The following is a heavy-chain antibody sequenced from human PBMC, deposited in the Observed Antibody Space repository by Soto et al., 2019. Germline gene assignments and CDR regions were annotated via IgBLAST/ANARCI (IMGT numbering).Heavy chain of an antibody. Sequence: EVQLVESGGGLVQPGGSLRLSCAASGFTFSSYWMSWVRQAPGKGLEWVANIKQDGSEKYYVDSVKGRFTISRDNAKNSLYLQMNSLRAEDTAVYYCARDLIGGGAAAGRGLRYWGQGTLVTVSS. CDR3: ARDLIGGGAAAGRGLRY. CDR1: GFTFSSYW. V-gene: IGHV3-7*01. J-gene: IGHJ4*02. CDR2: IKQDGSEK. D-gene: IGHD6-13*01.